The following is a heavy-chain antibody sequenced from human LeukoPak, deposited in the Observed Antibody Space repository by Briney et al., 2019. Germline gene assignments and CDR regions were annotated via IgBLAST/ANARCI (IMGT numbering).Heavy chain of an antibody. Sequence: SETLSLTCSVSNGSISSYFWNWVRLPPGKGLEWIGYIYYSGSTNYNPSLKSRVTISLDTSKNQFSLKMSSATAADTAVYYCARGGMRYYDSGGHDYWGQGTLVTVSS. CDR2: IYYSGST. CDR3: ARGGMRYYDSGGHDY. V-gene: IGHV4-59*01. CDR1: NGSISSYF. D-gene: IGHD3-22*01. J-gene: IGHJ4*02.